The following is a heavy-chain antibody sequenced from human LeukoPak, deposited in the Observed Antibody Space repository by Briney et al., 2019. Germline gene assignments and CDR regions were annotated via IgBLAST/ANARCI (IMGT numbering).Heavy chain of an antibody. CDR3: ARDSYDSSGYYPDAFDI. CDR2: IKQDGSEK. D-gene: IGHD3-22*01. J-gene: IGHJ3*02. V-gene: IGHV3-7*01. Sequence: GGSLRLSCAASGFTFSSYWMSWVRQAPGKGLEWVANIKQDGSEKYYVDSVKGRFTISRDNAKNSLYLQMNSLRAEDTAVYYCARDSYDSSGYYPDAFDIWGQGTMVTVSS. CDR1: GFTFSSYW.